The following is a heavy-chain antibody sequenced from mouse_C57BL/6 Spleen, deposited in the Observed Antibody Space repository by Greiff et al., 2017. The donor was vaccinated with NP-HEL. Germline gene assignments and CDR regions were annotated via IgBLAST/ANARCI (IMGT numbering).Heavy chain of an antibody. J-gene: IGHJ3*01. V-gene: IGHV5-17*01. Sequence: EVMLVESGGGLVKPGGSLKLSCAASGFTFSDYGMHWVRQAPEKGLEWVAYISSGSSTIYYADTVKGRFTISRDNAKNTLFLQMTSLRSEDTAMYYCARPYYGSSYNWFAYWGQGTLVTVSA. CDR3: ARPYYGSSYNWFAY. CDR1: GFTFSDYG. CDR2: ISSGSSTI. D-gene: IGHD1-1*01.